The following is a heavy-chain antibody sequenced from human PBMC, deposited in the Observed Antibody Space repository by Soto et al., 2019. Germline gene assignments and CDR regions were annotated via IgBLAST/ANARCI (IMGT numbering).Heavy chain of an antibody. CDR1: GYTFTSYG. D-gene: IGHD3-22*01. V-gene: IGHV1-18*01. Sequence: ASVKFSCKASGYTFTSYGISWVRQAPGQGLEWMGWISAYNGNTNYAQKLQGRVTMTTDTSTSTAYMELSSLRSEDTAVYYCARLEASYDSSGYYSYWGQGTLVNVSS. CDR2: ISAYNGNT. CDR3: ARLEASYDSSGYYSY. J-gene: IGHJ4*02.